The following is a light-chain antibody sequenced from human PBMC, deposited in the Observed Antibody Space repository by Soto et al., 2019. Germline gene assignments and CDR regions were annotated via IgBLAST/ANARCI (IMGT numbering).Light chain of an antibody. V-gene: IGKV1-8*01. J-gene: IGKJ4*01. CDR3: QQYYSYPLT. Sequence: AILMTQSPSSFSASTGERVTITCRASQGISSYLAWYQQKPGEAPKLLIYAASTLQSGIPSRFSGSGSGTDFTLTISCLQSEDFATYYCQQYYSYPLTFGGGTKLEIK. CDR1: QGISSY. CDR2: AAS.